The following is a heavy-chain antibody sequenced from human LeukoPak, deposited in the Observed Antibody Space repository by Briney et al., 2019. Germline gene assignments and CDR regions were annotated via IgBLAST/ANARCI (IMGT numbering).Heavy chain of an antibody. Sequence: PGGSLRLSCAASGVTFSSYAMHWVRQAPGKGLECVAVISYDGSNKYYADSVKGRFTISRDNSKNTLYLQMNSLGAEDTAVYYCAREGVSTVTFDYWGQGTLVTVSS. D-gene: IGHD4-17*01. CDR3: AREGVSTVTFDY. CDR1: GVTFSSYA. J-gene: IGHJ4*02. CDR2: ISYDGSNK. V-gene: IGHV3-30-3*01.